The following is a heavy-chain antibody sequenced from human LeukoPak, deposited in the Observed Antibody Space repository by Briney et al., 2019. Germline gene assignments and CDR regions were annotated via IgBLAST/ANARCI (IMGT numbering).Heavy chain of an antibody. V-gene: IGHV3-7*01. CDR1: GFTFSTYW. CDR2: IKQDGSHK. J-gene: IGHJ4*02. CDR3: VREEGY. Sequence: GGSLRLSCAASGFTFSTYWMYWVRQAPGKGLEWVANIKQDGSHKYYVDSVKGRFTISRNNAKNSLYLQMNSLRVEDTAVYYCVREEGYWGQGTLVTVSS.